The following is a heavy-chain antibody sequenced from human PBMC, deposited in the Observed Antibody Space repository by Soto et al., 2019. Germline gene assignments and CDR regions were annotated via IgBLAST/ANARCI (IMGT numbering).Heavy chain of an antibody. CDR1: GFIFSSYA. J-gene: IGHJ5*01. V-gene: IGHV3-23*01. Sequence: XGSLSLSFAAAGFIFSSYAMSWVRQAPGKVLEWVSSISASGGTANLADSVEGRCTISRDNSKSTLYLQMNSLRAEDTAVYYCAKLTYPSDSTGYYYERVSGWIDSWGQGTLVTGS. CDR3: AKLTYPSDSTGYYYERVSGWIDS. D-gene: IGHD3-22*01. CDR2: ISASGGTA.